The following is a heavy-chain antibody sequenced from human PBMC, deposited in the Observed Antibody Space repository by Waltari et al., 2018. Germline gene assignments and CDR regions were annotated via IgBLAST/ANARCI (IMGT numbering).Heavy chain of an antibody. D-gene: IGHD6-19*01. V-gene: IGHV1-69*01. CDR3: ARDPGASGADY. J-gene: IGHJ4*02. CDR1: GGTFSIYA. Sequence: QVQLVQSGAEVKKPGSSVKVSCKASGGTFSIYAICWVRQAPGHGLEWMGGIIPSFGTANYAQKFQGRVTITADESTSTAYMELSSLRSEDTAVYYCARDPGASGADYWGQGTLVTVSS. CDR2: IIPSFGTA.